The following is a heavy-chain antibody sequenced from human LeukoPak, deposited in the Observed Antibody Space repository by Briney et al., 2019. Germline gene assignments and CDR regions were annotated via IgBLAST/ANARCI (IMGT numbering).Heavy chain of an antibody. CDR1: GFTFSSYA. CDR3: AKGGSIAAAGLYYFDY. V-gene: IGHV3-23*01. Sequence: GRSLRLSCAASGFTFSSYAMSWVRQAPGKGLEWVSALSGSGASTSHADSVKGRFTISRDNSKNTLYLQMNSLRAEDTAVYYCAKGGSIAAAGLYYFDYWGQGTLVTV. J-gene: IGHJ4*02. CDR2: LSGSGAST. D-gene: IGHD6-13*01.